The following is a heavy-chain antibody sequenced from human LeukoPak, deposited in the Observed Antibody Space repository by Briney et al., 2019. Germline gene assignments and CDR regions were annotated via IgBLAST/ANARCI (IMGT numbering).Heavy chain of an antibody. J-gene: IGHJ4*02. CDR2: ISSSSSYI. CDR1: GFTFSSYS. D-gene: IGHD6-13*01. V-gene: IGHV3-21*01. Sequence: PGGSLRLSCAASGFTFSSYSMNWVRQAPGKGLEWVSSISSSSSYIYYADSVKGRFTISRDNAKNSLYLQMNSLRAEDTAVYYCARVFGIAAAHFDYWGQGTLVTVSS. CDR3: ARVFGIAAAHFDY.